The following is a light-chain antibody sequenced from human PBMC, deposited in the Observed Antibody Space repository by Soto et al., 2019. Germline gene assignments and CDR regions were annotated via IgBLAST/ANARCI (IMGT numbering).Light chain of an antibody. CDR1: QNVSRN. Sequence: EVVMTQSPATLSVSPGERATLSCRASQNVSRNLAWYQQQPGQAPRLLIYGASTRATGIPARFSGSGSGTDFTLTISSLQYDYFAVYYHQHYDNWPHTFGQGTKLEIK. CDR2: GAS. V-gene: IGKV3-15*01. CDR3: QHYDNWPHT. J-gene: IGKJ2*01.